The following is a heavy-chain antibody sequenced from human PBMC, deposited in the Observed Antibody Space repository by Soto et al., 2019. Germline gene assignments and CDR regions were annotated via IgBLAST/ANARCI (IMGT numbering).Heavy chain of an antibody. Sequence: GVSMRVSGAATRFRFSSYARSWDRQTPGKGLEWVSAISGSGGSTYHAVSVKGRLSISRDNSKNTLYLQMNSLRAEDTAVYCCAKIVLGFSCFDYWGQGTLVTVCS. CDR3: AKIVLGFSCFDY. CDR1: RFRFSSYA. V-gene: IGHV3-23*01. J-gene: IGHJ4*02. D-gene: IGHD2-21*01. CDR2: ISGSGGST.